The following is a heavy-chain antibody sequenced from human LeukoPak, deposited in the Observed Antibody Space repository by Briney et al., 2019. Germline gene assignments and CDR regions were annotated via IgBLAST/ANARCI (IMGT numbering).Heavy chain of an antibody. CDR2: IYYSGST. CDR1: GGSISSDGYY. V-gene: IGHV4-31*03. CDR3: ARARDGYNYY. J-gene: IGHJ4*02. Sequence: SETLSLTCTVSGGSISSDGYYWSWIRQHPGKGLEWIGYIYYSGSTYYNPSLKSRVTISVDTSKNQFSLKLSSVTAADTAVYYCARARDGYNYYWGQGTLVTVSS. D-gene: IGHD5-24*01.